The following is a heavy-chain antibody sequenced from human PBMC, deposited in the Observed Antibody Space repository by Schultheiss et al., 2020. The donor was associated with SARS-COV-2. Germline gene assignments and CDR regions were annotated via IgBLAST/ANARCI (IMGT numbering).Heavy chain of an antibody. D-gene: IGHD5-18*01. CDR3: AKGRGYSYKGGFDY. CDR1: EFTFDDYG. V-gene: IGHV3-20*04. J-gene: IGHJ4*02. CDR2: INWNGDST. Sequence: GGSLRLSCVASEFTFDDYGMSWVRQAPGKGLEWVSGINWNGDSTGFADSVKGRFTISRDNAKNSLYLQMNSLRAEDTALYYCAKGRGYSYKGGFDYWGQGALVTVSS.